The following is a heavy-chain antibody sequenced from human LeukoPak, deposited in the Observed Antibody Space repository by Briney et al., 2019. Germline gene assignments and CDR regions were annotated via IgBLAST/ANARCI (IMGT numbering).Heavy chain of an antibody. Sequence: GGFLRLSCAASGFTFSSYGMHWVRQAPGKGLEWVAVISYDGSNKYYADSVKGRFTISRDNSKNTLYLQMNSLRAEDTAVYYCAKDQGGYSYDGFDYWGQGTLVTVSS. CDR2: ISYDGSNK. D-gene: IGHD5-18*01. V-gene: IGHV3-30*18. J-gene: IGHJ4*02. CDR1: GFTFSSYG. CDR3: AKDQGGYSYDGFDY.